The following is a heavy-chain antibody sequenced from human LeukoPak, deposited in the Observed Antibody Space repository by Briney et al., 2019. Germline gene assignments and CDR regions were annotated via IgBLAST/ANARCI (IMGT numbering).Heavy chain of an antibody. CDR2: INWNGGRT. J-gene: IGHJ6*03. V-gene: IGHV3-20*04. CDR3: ARGDSSGPDYYYYMDV. CDR1: GFTFDDYG. D-gene: IGHD6-19*01. Sequence: GGSLRLSCAASGFTFDDYGMSWVRQAPGKGLEWVSGINWNGGRTVYAESLKGRFTISRDNAKNSLYLQMNSLRAEDTAVYYCARGDSSGPDYYYYMDVWGKGTTVTISS.